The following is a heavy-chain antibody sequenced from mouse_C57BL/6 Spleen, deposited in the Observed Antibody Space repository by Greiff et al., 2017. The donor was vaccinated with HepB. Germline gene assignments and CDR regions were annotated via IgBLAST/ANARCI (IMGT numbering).Heavy chain of an antibody. V-gene: IGHV1-64*01. CDR2: IHPNSGST. CDR1: GYTFTSYW. J-gene: IGHJ3*01. D-gene: IGHD2-2*01. CDR3: AREGYGYDVAY. Sequence: QVQLKQPGAELVKPGASVKLSCKASGYTFTSYWMHWVKQRPGQGLEWIGMIHPNSGSTNYNEKFKSKATLTVDKSSSTAYMQLSSLTSEDSAVYYCAREGYGYDVAYWGQGTLVTVSA.